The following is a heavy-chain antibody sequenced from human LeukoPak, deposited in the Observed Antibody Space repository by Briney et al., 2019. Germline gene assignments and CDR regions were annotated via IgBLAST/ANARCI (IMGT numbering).Heavy chain of an antibody. CDR3: AREPPADIQIGSSGNRKFFDN. V-gene: IGHV3-66*01. CDR2: LFTGGST. J-gene: IGHJ4*02. D-gene: IGHD1-14*01. Sequence: GGSLRLSCAAPGFTGSSNYMSWGRPAPGEGLGWGSVLFTGGSTYYADSVKGRFTISRDNSKNTLYLQMNSLRVEDTAVYHCAREPPADIQIGSSGNRKFFDNWGQGTLVTVSS. CDR1: GFTGSSNY.